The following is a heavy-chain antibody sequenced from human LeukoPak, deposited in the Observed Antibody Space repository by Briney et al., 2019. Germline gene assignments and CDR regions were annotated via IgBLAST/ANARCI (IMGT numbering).Heavy chain of an antibody. CDR1: EFTFSSYN. V-gene: IGHV3-21*04. D-gene: IGHD3-3*01. CDR3: ARDRVVTPDY. CDR2: ISSSSDYI. J-gene: IGHJ4*02. Sequence: PGGSLRLSCAASEFTFSSYNMNWVRQAPGKGLEWVSSISSSSDYIYYADSVKGRFTISRDNAKNSLYLQMNSLRAEDTAVYYCARDRVVTPDYWGQGTLVTVSS.